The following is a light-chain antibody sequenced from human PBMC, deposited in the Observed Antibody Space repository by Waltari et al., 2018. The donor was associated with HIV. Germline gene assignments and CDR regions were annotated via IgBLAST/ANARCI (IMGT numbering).Light chain of an antibody. CDR2: WAS. CDR3: QQYYTTPWR. CDR1: RSVLFSSNNKNY. Sequence: DIVMTQSPDSLAVSLGERATINCTSSRSVLFSSNNKNYLAWYQQKPGQPPKLLFYWASTRESGVPDRFSGSGSGTDFTLTISSLQAEDVAVYYCQQYYTTPWRFGPGTKVDIK. J-gene: IGKJ3*01. V-gene: IGKV4-1*01.